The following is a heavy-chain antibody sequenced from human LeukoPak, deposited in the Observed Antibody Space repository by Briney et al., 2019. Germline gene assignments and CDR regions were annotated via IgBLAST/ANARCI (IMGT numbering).Heavy chain of an antibody. J-gene: IGHJ5*02. CDR3: ARLPDSSSWYNWFDP. CDR2: IYYSGST. V-gene: IGHV4-59*08. D-gene: IGHD6-13*01. Sequence: PSETLSLTCTVSGGSISSYYWSWIRQPPGKGLEWIGYIYYSGSTNYNPSLKSRVTMSVDTSKNQFSLKLSSVTAADTAVYYCARLPDSSSWYNWFDPWGQGTLVTVSS. CDR1: GGSISSYY.